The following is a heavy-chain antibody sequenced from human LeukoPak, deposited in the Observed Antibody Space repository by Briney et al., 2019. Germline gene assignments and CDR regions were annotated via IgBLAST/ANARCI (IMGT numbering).Heavy chain of an antibody. D-gene: IGHD5-12*01. CDR2: IYSSGST. CDR1: GGSISSYY. V-gene: IGHV4-59*08. Sequence: KPSETLSLTCTVSGGSISSYYWSWLRQPPGKGLEWIGYIYSSGSTNYSPSLKSRVTISVDTSKNQFSLKLYSVTAADTAVYYCARRYSGYGNAFDIWGQGTMVTVSS. J-gene: IGHJ3*02. CDR3: ARRYSGYGNAFDI.